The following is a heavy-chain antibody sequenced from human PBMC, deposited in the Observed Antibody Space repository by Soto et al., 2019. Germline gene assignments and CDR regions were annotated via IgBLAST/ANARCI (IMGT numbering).Heavy chain of an antibody. Sequence: EVQLLESGGGLVRPGGSLRLSCAASGFTFTSYAMSWVRQAPGKGLEWVSAISGSGGTTYYADSVKGRFTISRDNSNSTLYLQMNSLRAEDTAVYYCAKDSRRDHYYYMDVWGKGTTVTVSS. CDR2: ISGSGGTT. D-gene: IGHD2-2*01. CDR1: GFTFTSYA. CDR3: AKDSRRDHYYYMDV. V-gene: IGHV3-23*01. J-gene: IGHJ6*03.